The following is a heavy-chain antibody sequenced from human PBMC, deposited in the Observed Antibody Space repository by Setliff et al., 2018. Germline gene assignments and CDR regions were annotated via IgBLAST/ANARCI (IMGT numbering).Heavy chain of an antibody. Sequence: ASVKVSCKASGYAFSDYGVTWVRQAPGQGLEWVGWISPHTGNTYYAPNFEGRVSLTTDTSTSTAYMELRSLRSDDTAVYYCSRLVRFCTRTSCQRLSGDDYWGQGTLVTV. CDR3: SRLVRFCTRTSCQRLSGDDY. V-gene: IGHV1-18*01. J-gene: IGHJ4*02. D-gene: IGHD2-2*01. CDR2: ISPHTGNT. CDR1: GYAFSDYG.